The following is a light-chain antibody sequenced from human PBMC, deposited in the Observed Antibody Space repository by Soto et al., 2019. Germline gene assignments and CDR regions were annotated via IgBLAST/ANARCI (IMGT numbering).Light chain of an antibody. CDR3: EQYGGSSWT. V-gene: IGKV3-20*01. J-gene: IGKJ1*01. Sequence: EIVLTQSPGTLSLSPGDRATLSCRASQSVSSIYLAWYQQKPGQAPRLLIYGTSSRATGIPDRFSGSGSGTDFALTISRLEPEDLALYDCEQYGGSSWTFGQGTKVEIK. CDR1: QSVSSIY. CDR2: GTS.